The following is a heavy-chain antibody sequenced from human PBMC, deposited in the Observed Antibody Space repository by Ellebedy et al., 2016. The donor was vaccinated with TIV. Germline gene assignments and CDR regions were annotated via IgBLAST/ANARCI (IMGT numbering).Heavy chain of an antibody. CDR1: GYTFTTYD. D-gene: IGHD3-10*01. CDR3: VRDFPYGQGSRNWFEP. V-gene: IGHV1-18*04. Sequence: AASVKVSCKASGYTFTTYDISWVRQAPGQGLEWMGWISPYNANTNYAQKIQGRVTMTTDTSTTTAYMERRSLKSDDTAVNDCVRDFPYGQGSRNWFEPWGQGTLVTVSS. CDR2: ISPYNANT. J-gene: IGHJ5*02.